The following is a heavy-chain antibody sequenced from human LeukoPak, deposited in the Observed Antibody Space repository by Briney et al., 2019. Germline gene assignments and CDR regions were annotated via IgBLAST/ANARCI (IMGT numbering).Heavy chain of an antibody. J-gene: IGHJ4*02. CDR2: IRGNAEGGTT. CDR3: ATEYGGSGTIDYFDY. CDR1: EFAISDVR. V-gene: IGHV3-15*01. Sequence: PGGSLRLSCAASEFAISDVRMTWVRQAPGKGLEWVGRIRGNAEGGTTDYAAPVNGRFTISRDDSKNTLYLQVNSLTTADTAVYYCATEYGGSGTIDYFDYWGQGTLVTVSS. D-gene: IGHD3-10*01.